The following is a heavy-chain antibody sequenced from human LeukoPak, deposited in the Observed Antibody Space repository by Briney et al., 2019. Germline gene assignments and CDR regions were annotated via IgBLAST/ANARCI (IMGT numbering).Heavy chain of an antibody. CDR2: IYPGDSDT. Sequence: GESLKISCKGSGYSFTSYWIGWVRQMPGKGLEWMGIIYPGDSDTRYSPSFQGQVTTSADKSISTTYLQWSSLKASDTAMYYCARHPRSSGPGYYFDHWGQGTLVTVSS. CDR1: GYSFTSYW. J-gene: IGHJ4*02. V-gene: IGHV5-51*01. D-gene: IGHD6-19*01. CDR3: ARHPRSSGPGYYFDH.